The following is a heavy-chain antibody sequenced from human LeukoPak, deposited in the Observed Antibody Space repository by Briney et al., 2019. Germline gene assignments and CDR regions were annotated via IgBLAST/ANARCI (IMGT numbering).Heavy chain of an antibody. CDR3: ALQIVVVPAATLRRLFDI. Sequence: PGGSLRLSCAASGFTFDDYGMSWVRQAPGKGLEWVSGINWNGGSTGYADSVKGRFTISRDNAKNSLYLQMNSLRAEDTALYYCALQIVVVPAATLRRLFDIWGQGTMVTVSS. V-gene: IGHV3-20*04. D-gene: IGHD2-2*01. CDR1: GFTFDDYG. J-gene: IGHJ3*02. CDR2: INWNGGST.